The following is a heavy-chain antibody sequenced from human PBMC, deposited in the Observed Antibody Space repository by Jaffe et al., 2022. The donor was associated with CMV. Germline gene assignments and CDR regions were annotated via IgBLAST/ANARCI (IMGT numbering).Heavy chain of an antibody. Sequence: QVQLVQSGAEVKKPGASVKVSCKASGYTFTSYAMHWVRQAPGQRLEWMGWINAGNGNTKYSQKFQGRVTITRDTSASTAYMELSSLRSEDTAVYYCARDGITIFGVVIMNAFDIWGQGTMVTVSS. J-gene: IGHJ3*02. V-gene: IGHV1-3*01. CDR1: GYTFTSYA. CDR2: INAGNGNT. CDR3: ARDGITIFGVVIMNAFDI. D-gene: IGHD3-3*01.